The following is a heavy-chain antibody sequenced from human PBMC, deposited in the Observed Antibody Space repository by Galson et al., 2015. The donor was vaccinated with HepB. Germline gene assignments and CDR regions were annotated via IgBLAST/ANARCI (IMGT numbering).Heavy chain of an antibody. CDR1: GFTFSSYG. J-gene: IGHJ4*02. Sequence: SLRLSCAASGFTFSSYGMHWVRQAPGKGLEWVSFIRYDGSNKYYADSVKGRFTISRDNSKNTLYLQMNSLRAEDTAVYYCAKVSSSWSNFDYWGQGTLSPSPQ. CDR3: AKVSSSWSNFDY. V-gene: IGHV3-30*02. D-gene: IGHD6-13*01. CDR2: IRYDGSNK.